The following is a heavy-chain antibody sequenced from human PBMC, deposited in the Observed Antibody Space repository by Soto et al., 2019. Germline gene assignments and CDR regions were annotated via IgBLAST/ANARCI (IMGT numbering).Heavy chain of an antibody. Sequence: EVQMVESGGGLVQPGGSLRLSCAASGFTFSRYWMYWVRQAPGKGLEWVANIKEDGSEINYVDSVKGRFTISRDNGNNSLYLQMNSLRVEDTAVYYCASSLLRGQGTLVTVSS. J-gene: IGHJ4*02. V-gene: IGHV3-7*01. CDR1: GFTFSRYW. CDR2: IKEDGSEI. CDR3: ASSLL.